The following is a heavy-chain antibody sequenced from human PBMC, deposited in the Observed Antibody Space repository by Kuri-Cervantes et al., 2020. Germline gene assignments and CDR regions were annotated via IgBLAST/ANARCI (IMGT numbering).Heavy chain of an antibody. D-gene: IGHD3-10*01. CDR2: VSWDGSRT. CDR3: ARDSRKGLLWFREFTH. Sequence: GGSRRLSCAASGFTLSNSDMNWVRQAPGKGLEWVSGVSWDGSRTNYADSMKGRFIISRDNSRNFLFQQMNSLRPEDTAVYYCARDSRKGLLWFREFTHWGQGTLVTVSS. J-gene: IGHJ4*02. V-gene: IGHV3-19*01. CDR1: GFTLSNSD.